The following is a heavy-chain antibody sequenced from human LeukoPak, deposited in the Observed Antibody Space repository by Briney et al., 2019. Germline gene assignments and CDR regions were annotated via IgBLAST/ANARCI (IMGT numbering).Heavy chain of an antibody. V-gene: IGHV4-59*01. D-gene: IGHD7-27*01. CDR3: ARESSWGNFDY. CDR2: IYYSGST. CDR1: GGSISSYY. Sequence: PSETLSLTCTVSGGSISSYYWSWIRQPPGKGLEWIGCIYYSGSTNYNPSLKSRVTISVDTSKNQFSLKLSYVTAADTAVYFCARESSWGNFDYWGQGTLVTVSS. J-gene: IGHJ4*02.